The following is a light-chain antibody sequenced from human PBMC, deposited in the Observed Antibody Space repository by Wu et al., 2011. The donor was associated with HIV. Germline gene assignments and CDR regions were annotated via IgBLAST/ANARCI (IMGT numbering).Light chain of an antibody. Sequence: EIVLTQSPGTLSLSPGERATLSCRASQTVSNTYLAWYQQKPGQAPRLLIYGTSSRATGIPDRFSGSGSGTDFTLTISRLEPEDFAVYYCQQYGGSPTWTFGQGTKVEFK. CDR3: QQYGGSPTWT. V-gene: IGKV3-20*01. J-gene: IGKJ1*01. CDR1: QTVSNTY. CDR2: GTS.